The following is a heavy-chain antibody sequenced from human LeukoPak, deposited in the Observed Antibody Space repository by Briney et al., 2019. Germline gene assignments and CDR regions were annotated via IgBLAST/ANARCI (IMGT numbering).Heavy chain of an antibody. CDR2: INPNSGGT. Sequence: ASVKVSCKASGYTFTGYYMHWVRQAPGQGLEWMGWINPNSGGTNYAQKFQGRVTMTRDTSISTAYMELSRLRSDDTAVYYCARGQYYDSSGYLSNNFDYRGQGTLVTVSS. D-gene: IGHD3-22*01. CDR1: GYTFTGYY. CDR3: ARGQYYDSSGYLSNNFDY. V-gene: IGHV1-2*02. J-gene: IGHJ4*02.